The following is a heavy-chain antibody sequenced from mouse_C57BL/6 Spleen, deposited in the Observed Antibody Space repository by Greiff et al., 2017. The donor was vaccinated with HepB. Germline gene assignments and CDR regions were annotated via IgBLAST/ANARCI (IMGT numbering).Heavy chain of an antibody. CDR2: IYPGDGDT. CDR3: AREEVTTVVEGFDY. V-gene: IGHV1-82*01. J-gene: IGHJ2*01. Sequence: VQLQQSGPELVKPGASVKISCKASGYAFSSSWMNWVKQRPGKGLEWIGRIYPGDGDTNYNGKFKGKATLTADKSSSTAYMQLSSLTSEDSAVYVCAREEVTTVVEGFDYWGQGTTLTVSS. D-gene: IGHD1-1*01. CDR1: GYAFSSSW.